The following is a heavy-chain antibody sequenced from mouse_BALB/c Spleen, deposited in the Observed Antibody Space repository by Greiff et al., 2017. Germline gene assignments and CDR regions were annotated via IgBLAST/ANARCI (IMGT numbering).Heavy chain of an antibody. D-gene: IGHD2-4*01. J-gene: IGHJ4*01. CDR2: IWAGGST. V-gene: IGHV2-9*02. Sequence: QVQLKESGPGLVAPSQSLSITCTVSGFSLTSYGVHWVRQPPGKGLEWLGVIWAGGSTNYNSALMSRLSISKDNSKSQVFLKMNSLQTDDTAMYYCARELDDYDDYYAMDYWGQGTSVTVSS. CDR3: ARELDDYDDYYAMDY. CDR1: GFSLTSYG.